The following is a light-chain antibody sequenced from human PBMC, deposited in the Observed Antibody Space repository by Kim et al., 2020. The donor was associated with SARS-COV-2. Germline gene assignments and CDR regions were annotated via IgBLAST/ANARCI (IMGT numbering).Light chain of an antibody. V-gene: IGKV3-11*01. CDR2: NAS. CDR1: QRVSRI. Sequence: LTPGEIATPPCRTRQRVSRILDWYQMKPGETPRRLMYNASQRSIGIPARFSGSESGTDFTLTISSLGPEDFAVYYCQQRSNGPITFGQGTRLEIK. J-gene: IGKJ5*01. CDR3: QQRSNGPIT.